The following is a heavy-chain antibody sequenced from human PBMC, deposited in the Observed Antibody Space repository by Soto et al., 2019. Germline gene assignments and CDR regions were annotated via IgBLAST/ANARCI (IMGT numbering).Heavy chain of an antibody. CDR3: ARDPFVAFYSIDF. V-gene: IGHV1-3*01. Sequence: QVQLVQSGAEVKKTGASVKLSCQASGFSFSTYYFHWVRQAPGQGLEWMGYISGYNGNTKYADMFQDRLTISSDAAATTVYMELYRLRSEDSALYFCARDPFVAFYSIDFWGQGTLVTVAA. CDR2: ISGYNGNT. D-gene: IGHD2-15*01. J-gene: IGHJ4*02. CDR1: GFSFSTYY.